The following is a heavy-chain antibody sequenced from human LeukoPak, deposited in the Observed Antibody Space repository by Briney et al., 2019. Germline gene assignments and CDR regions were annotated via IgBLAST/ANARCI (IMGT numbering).Heavy chain of an antibody. CDR1: GFTFSSYW. CDR2: IASDGSST. CDR3: ARDSAWAFDY. Sequence: PGGSLRLSCAASGFTFSSYWMNWVRQAPGKGLVWVSRIASDGSSTTYADSVKGRFSISRDNAKTSLYLQMSSLRAEDTAVYYCARDSAWAFDYWGQGTLVTVSS. J-gene: IGHJ4*02. V-gene: IGHV3-74*01. D-gene: IGHD1-26*01.